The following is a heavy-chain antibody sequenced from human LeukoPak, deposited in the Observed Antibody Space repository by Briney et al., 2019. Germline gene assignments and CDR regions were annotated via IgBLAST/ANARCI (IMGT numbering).Heavy chain of an antibody. D-gene: IGHD2-21*01. J-gene: IGHJ4*02. Sequence: PGRSLRLSCAASGFTFSSYAMRWVRQAPGKGLEWVAVISYDGSNKYYADSVKGRFTISRDNSKNTLYLQMNSLRAEDTAVYYCAREAIQDVEVFDYWGQGTLVTVSS. CDR1: GFTFSSYA. CDR2: ISYDGSNK. CDR3: AREAIQDVEVFDY. V-gene: IGHV3-30-3*01.